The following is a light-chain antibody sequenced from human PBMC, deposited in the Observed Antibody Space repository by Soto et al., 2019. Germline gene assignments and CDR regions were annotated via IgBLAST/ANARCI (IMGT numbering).Light chain of an antibody. CDR3: QQLNSYPLT. V-gene: IGKV1-9*01. J-gene: IGKJ4*01. Sequence: DIQLTQSPSFLSASVGDRVTITCRANQDISNYLAWYQQTPGKAPKLLIYAASTLQSGVPSRFSGSGSGAEFTLTISSLQPEDFTTFYCQQLNSYPLTFGGGTKVEIK. CDR1: QDISNY. CDR2: AAS.